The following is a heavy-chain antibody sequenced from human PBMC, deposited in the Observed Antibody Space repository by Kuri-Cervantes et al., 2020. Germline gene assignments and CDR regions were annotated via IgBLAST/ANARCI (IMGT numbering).Heavy chain of an antibody. V-gene: IGHV4-30-2*01. CDR2: IYHSGST. CDR3: ARVVTIFGVVIRGWFDP. CDR1: GGSISSGGYS. J-gene: IGHJ5*02. D-gene: IGHD3-3*01. Sequence: SETLSLTCAVSGGSISSGGYSWSWIRQPPGKGLEWIGYIYHSGSTYYNPSLKSRVTISVDRSKNQFSLKLSSVIAADTAVYYCARVVTIFGVVIRGWFDPWGQGTLVTVSS.